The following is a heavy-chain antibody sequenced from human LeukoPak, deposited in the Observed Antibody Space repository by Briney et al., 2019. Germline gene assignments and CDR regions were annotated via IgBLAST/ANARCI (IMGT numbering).Heavy chain of an antibody. D-gene: IGHD4-17*01. Sequence: GGSLRLSCAASGFTVSSNYMSWVRQAPGKGLEWVSVIYSGGSTYYADSVKGRFTISRDNSKNTLYLQMNSLRAEDTAVYYCASTFCGDSPPYWGQGTLVTVSS. J-gene: IGHJ4*02. CDR1: GFTVSSNY. CDR2: IYSGGST. CDR3: ASTFCGDSPPY. V-gene: IGHV3-66*01.